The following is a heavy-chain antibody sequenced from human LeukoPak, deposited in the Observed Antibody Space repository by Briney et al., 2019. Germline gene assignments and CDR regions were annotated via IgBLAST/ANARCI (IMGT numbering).Heavy chain of an antibody. V-gene: IGHV4-59*08. D-gene: IGHD3-3*01. CDR1: GGSNSGFY. Sequence: PSETLSLTCTVSGGSNSGFYWSWIRQPPGKELQWIGSIFYSGSTNYNPSLKSRVTISVDTSKNQFSLKLSSVTAADTAVYYCARQRFLEWYFDYWGQGTQVTVSS. CDR2: IFYSGST. J-gene: IGHJ4*02. CDR3: ARQRFLEWYFDY.